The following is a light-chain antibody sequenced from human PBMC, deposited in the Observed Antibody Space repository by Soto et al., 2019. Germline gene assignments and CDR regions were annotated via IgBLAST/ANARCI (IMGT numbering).Light chain of an antibody. CDR1: QSVSSN. Sequence: EIVMTQSPATLSVSPGERATLSCRASQSVSSNLAWYQQKPGQAPRLLSYDASTRATGISVRFSGSGSGTEFTLTISSLQPEDFAVYYCQQYNNWPMYTFGQGTKVDIK. J-gene: IGKJ2*01. CDR2: DAS. CDR3: QQYNNWPMYT. V-gene: IGKV3-15*01.